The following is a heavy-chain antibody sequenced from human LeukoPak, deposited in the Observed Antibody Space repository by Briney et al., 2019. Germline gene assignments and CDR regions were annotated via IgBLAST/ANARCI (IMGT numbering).Heavy chain of an antibody. CDR1: GYTFISYA. D-gene: IGHD6-19*01. CDR2: ISAYNGNT. J-gene: IGHJ4*02. V-gene: IGHV1-18*01. CDR3: ARDRGQWLVRYYFDY. Sequence: ASVKVSCKASGYTFISYAMNWVRQAPGQGLEWMGWISAYNGNTNYAQKLQGRVTMTTDTSTSTAYMELRSLRSDDTAVYYCARDRGQWLVRYYFDYWGQGTLVTVSS.